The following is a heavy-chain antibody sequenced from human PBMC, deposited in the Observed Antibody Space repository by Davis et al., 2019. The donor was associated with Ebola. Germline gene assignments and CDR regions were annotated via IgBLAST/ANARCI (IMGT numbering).Heavy chain of an antibody. CDR1: GFTFSNYG. CDR3: VQGTTSCHV. CDR2: ISFDGNNI. D-gene: IGHD2-2*01. J-gene: IGHJ4*02. Sequence: GGSLRLSCAASGFTFSNYGMHWVRQAPGKGLEWVSLISFDGNNIYYADSVKGRFTISRDNSNNMLYLHMNSLRVEDTALYYCVQGTTSCHVWGQGTQVTVSS. V-gene: IGHV3-30-3*01.